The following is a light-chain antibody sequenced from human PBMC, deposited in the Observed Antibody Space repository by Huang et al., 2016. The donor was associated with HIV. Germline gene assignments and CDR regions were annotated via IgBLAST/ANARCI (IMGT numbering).Light chain of an antibody. CDR2: DAS. V-gene: IGKV1-8*01. J-gene: IGKJ4*01. CDR1: QNIGTS. CDR3: QHSDGLSPLT. Sequence: AIRMTQSPSSLSASTGDRITITCRASQNIGTSLAWYQQRPGRAPTLLIYDASTLQRVVPSRFSVSGSRTVFTLNIGCLQVEDAAIYYCQHSDGLSPLTFGGGTKVDLK.